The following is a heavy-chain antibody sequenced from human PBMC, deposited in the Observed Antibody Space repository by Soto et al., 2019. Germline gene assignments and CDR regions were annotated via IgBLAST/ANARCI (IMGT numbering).Heavy chain of an antibody. D-gene: IGHD2-15*01. CDR2: IYPGDSDT. CDR1: GYSFTSYW. J-gene: IGHJ6*02. Sequence: GESLKISCKGSGYSFTSYWIGWVRQMPVKGLEWMGIIYPGDSDTRYSPSFQGQVTISADKSISTAYLQWSSLKASDTAMYYCARQRGYCSGGSCQYYYYYGMDVWGQGTTVTVSS. CDR3: ARQRGYCSGGSCQYYYYYGMDV. V-gene: IGHV5-51*01.